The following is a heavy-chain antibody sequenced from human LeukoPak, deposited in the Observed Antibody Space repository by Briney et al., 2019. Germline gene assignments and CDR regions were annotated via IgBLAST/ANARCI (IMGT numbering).Heavy chain of an antibody. CDR3: AKDGVRGYSSSWFDY. CDR1: GFTFSSYA. V-gene: IGHV3-23*01. D-gene: IGHD6-13*01. J-gene: IGHJ4*02. CDR2: ISGSGDST. Sequence: QPGGSLRLSCAASGFTFSSYAMSWVRQAPGKGLEWVSAISGSGDSTYYADSVKGRFTISRDNSKNTLYLQMNSLRAEDTAVYYCAKDGVRGYSSSWFDYWGQGTLVTVSS.